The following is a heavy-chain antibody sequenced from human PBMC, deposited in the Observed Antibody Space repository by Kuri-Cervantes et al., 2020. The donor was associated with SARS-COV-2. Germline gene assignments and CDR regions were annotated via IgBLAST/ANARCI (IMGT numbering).Heavy chain of an antibody. V-gene: IGHV3-30-3*01. CDR3: ARDPHGIVVVVAGVEY. Sequence: GESLKISCAASGFTFSSYAMHWVRQAPGKGLEWVAVISYDGSNKYYADSVKGRFTISRDNSKNTLYLQMNSLRAEDTAVYYCARDPHGIVVVVAGVEYWGQGTLVTVSS. D-gene: IGHD2-15*01. CDR1: GFTFSSYA. J-gene: IGHJ4*02. CDR2: ISYDGSNK.